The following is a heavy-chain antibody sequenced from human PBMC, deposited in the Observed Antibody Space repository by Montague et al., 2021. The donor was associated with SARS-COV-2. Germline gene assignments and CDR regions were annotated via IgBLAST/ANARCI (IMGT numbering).Heavy chain of an antibody. CDR1: GFTFDDYA. CDR2: INGDGGRT. V-gene: IGHV3-43*02. D-gene: IGHD3-22*01. CDR3: VRDVLYYYDSSTYYSGNFEY. Sequence: SLRLSCAASGFTFDDYALHWVRQVPGKGLEWVSLINGDGGRTYYADSVKGRFTISRDNSKNSLYLQMNSLRTEDTALHYCVRDVLYYYDSSTYYSGNFEYWGQGTLVTVSS. J-gene: IGHJ4*02.